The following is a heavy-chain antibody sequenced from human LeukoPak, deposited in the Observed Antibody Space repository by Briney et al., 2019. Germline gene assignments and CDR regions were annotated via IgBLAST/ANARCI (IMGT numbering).Heavy chain of an antibody. CDR3: ATNLTVTTGFY. J-gene: IGHJ4*02. CDR2: IKEDGSEN. Sequence: HPGGSLRLSCAASGFTFSSYWMSWVRQAPGKGLEWVAHIKEDGSENYYVDSVKGRFTISRDNAKNSLYLQMNSLRAEDTAVYFCATNLTVTTGFYWGQGTLVTVSS. CDR1: GFTFSSYW. D-gene: IGHD4-17*01. V-gene: IGHV3-7*01.